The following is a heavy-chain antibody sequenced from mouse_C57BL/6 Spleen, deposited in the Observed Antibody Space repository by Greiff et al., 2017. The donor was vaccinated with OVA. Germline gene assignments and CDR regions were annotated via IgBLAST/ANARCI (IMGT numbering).Heavy chain of an antibody. Sequence: EVKVVESGGGLVKPGGSLKLSCAASGFTFSSYAMSWVRQTPEKRLEWVATISDGGSYTYYPDNVKGRFTISRDNAKNNLYLQMSHLKSEDTAMYYCARVGDYYGSSSEGYFDYWGQGTTLTVSS. D-gene: IGHD1-1*01. CDR3: ARVGDYYGSSSEGYFDY. CDR2: ISDGGSYT. V-gene: IGHV5-4*03. J-gene: IGHJ2*01. CDR1: GFTFSSYA.